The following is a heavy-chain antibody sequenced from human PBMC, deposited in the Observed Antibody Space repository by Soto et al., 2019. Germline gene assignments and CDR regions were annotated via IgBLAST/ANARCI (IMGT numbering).Heavy chain of an antibody. CDR1: GAYFSCHY. D-gene: IGHD3-16*01. V-gene: IGHV4-34*01. CDR2: INHTGSP. Sequence: TSETLSLTCNVAGAYFSCHYCILISQNHGKGLEWIGEINHTGSPKYNPSFKSRVTMSIDTSKNQFSLRLTSVTAEDAAVYYCARGLSGGEVFGVIYDFLVQGTPVPGSS. CDR3: ARGLSGGEVFGVIYDF. J-gene: IGHJ4*02.